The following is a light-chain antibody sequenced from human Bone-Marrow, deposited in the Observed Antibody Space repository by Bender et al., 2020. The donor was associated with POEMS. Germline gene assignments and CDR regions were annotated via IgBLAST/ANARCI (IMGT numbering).Light chain of an antibody. V-gene: IGLV3-21*02. J-gene: IGLJ2*01. Sequence: SYVLTQPPSVSVAPGQTARVACGGKDIGIKTVHWYQQKPGQAPVLVVYDDSDRPSGIPERFSGSNSGNTATLTISRAQAGDEADYYCQVWDTSTAWVFGGGTKVTVL. CDR3: QVWDTSTAWV. CDR2: DDS. CDR1: DIGIKT.